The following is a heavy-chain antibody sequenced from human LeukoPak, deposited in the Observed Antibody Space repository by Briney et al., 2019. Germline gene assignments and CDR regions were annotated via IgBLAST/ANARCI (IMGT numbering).Heavy chain of an antibody. Sequence: GRSLRLSCAASGFTFSSYAMHWVRQAPGKGLEWVAVISYDGSNKYYAASVKGRFTISRDNSKNTLYLQMNSLRAEDTAVYYCARGASSRGVIYYWGQGTLVTVSS. CDR3: ARGASSRGVIYY. CDR2: ISYDGSNK. J-gene: IGHJ4*02. CDR1: GFTFSSYA. V-gene: IGHV3-30*01. D-gene: IGHD3-10*01.